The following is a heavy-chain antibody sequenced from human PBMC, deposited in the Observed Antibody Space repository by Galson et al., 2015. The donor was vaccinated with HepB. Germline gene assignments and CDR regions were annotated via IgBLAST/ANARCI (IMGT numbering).Heavy chain of an antibody. J-gene: IGHJ4*02. Sequence: PALVKPTQTLTLTRTFSGFSLNTGGVGVGWIRQPPGKALEWLALFYWNDDKSYSPSLESRLTITKDTSKNQVVLTMTNMDPVDTATYYCAHRIYSRDGEGFDYWGQGPLVTVSS. V-gene: IGHV2-5*01. D-gene: IGHD6-13*01. CDR1: GFSLNTGGVG. CDR3: AHRIYSRDGEGFDY. CDR2: FYWNDDK.